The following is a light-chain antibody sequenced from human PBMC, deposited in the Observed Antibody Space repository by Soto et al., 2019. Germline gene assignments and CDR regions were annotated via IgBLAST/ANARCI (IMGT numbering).Light chain of an antibody. CDR3: QQYHSYPYT. V-gene: IGKV1-5*03. Sequence: DIQMTQSSSTLSASVGDRVTITCRASQSISSWLAWYQQKPGKAPKVLISKASTLQSGVPSRFSGSRSATEFTLTVSSLQPDDFATYYCQQYHSYPYTFGQGTKLEIE. CDR1: QSISSW. CDR2: KAS. J-gene: IGKJ2*01.